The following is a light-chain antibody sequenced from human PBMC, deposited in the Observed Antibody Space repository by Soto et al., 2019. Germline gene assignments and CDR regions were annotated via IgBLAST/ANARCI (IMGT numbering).Light chain of an antibody. J-gene: IGKJ2*01. CDR3: QQYGSSPPYT. Sequence: PGVRVTLSCRASQSVSSSYLTWYQQKPGQAPRLLIYGASTRATSIPARFSGSGSGTDFTLTISSLQPEDFAVYYCQQYGSSPPYTFGQGTKLEIK. CDR2: GAS. V-gene: IGKV3-20*01. CDR1: QSVSSSY.